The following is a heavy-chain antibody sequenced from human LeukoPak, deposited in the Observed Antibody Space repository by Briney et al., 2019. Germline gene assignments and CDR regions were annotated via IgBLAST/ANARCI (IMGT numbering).Heavy chain of an antibody. CDR2: INAYNGKK. V-gene: IGHV1-18*01. CDR3: ATAGSGGAHVNSFDM. J-gene: IGHJ3*02. Sequence: ASVKVSCKASGYTFTSYDITWVRQAPGQGLEWMGWINAYNGKKTYAQNFQGRVAMTTDTSTSTTYMELRSLRSDDTAVYYCATAGSGGAHVNSFDMWGQGTVVTVSS. D-gene: IGHD4/OR15-4a*01. CDR1: GYTFTSYD.